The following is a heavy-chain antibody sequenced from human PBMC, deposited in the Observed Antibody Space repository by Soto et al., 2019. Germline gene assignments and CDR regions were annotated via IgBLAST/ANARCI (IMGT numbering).Heavy chain of an antibody. V-gene: IGHV1-46*01. CDR1: GFIFTDWF. Sequence: HLAQSGPEVKRPGASVKISCKASGFIFTDWFMHWVRQAPGQGPEWMGIINTSGGNSIYSQKFQDRVTMTRDTSTSTLYVELSSLTSADTAVYYCAKEGAIPVEVDAWGQGTMVTVSS. CDR2: INTSGGNS. J-gene: IGHJ1*01. CDR3: AKEGAIPVEVDA. D-gene: IGHD2-21*01.